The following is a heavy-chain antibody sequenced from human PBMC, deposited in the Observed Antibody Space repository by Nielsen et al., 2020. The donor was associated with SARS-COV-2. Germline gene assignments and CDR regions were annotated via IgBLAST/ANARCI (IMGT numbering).Heavy chain of an antibody. Sequence: GESLKISCAASGFTFSSYAMHWVRQAPGKGLEWVSAISGSGGSTYYADSVKGRFTISRDNSKNTLYLQMNSLRAEDTAVYYCAKVLESSGWYGGPGDYWGQGTLVTVSS. J-gene: IGHJ4*02. CDR1: GFTFSSYA. V-gene: IGHV3-23*01. CDR2: ISGSGGST. CDR3: AKVLESSGWYGGPGDY. D-gene: IGHD6-19*01.